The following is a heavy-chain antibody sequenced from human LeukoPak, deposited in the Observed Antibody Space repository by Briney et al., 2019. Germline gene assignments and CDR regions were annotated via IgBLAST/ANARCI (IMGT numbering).Heavy chain of an antibody. D-gene: IGHD6-19*01. CDR1: GGTFSSYA. CDR2: IIPIFGTA. V-gene: IGHV1-69*06. CDR3: ARSVAVAGTGGGGY. Sequence: GSSVKASCKASGGTFSSYAISWVRQAPGQGLEWMGGIIPIFGTANYAQKFQGRVTITADKSTSTAYMELSSLRSEDTAVYYCARSVAVAGTGGGGYWGQGTLVTVSS. J-gene: IGHJ4*02.